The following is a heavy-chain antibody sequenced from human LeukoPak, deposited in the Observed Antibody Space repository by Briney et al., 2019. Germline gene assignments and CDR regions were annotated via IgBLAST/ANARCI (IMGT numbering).Heavy chain of an antibody. Sequence: PGGSLRLSCAASGFNFTTYEMSWVRQAPGKGLEWVSSISSSSSYIYYADSVKGRFTISRDNAKNSLYLQMNSLRAEDTAVYYCARGYSSSWYDYYYYGMDVWGQGTTVTVSS. D-gene: IGHD6-13*01. CDR3: ARGYSSSWYDYYYYGMDV. CDR2: ISSSSSYI. J-gene: IGHJ6*02. V-gene: IGHV3-21*04. CDR1: GFNFTTYE.